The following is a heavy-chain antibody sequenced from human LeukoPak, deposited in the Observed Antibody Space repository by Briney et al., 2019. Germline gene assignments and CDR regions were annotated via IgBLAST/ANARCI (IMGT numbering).Heavy chain of an antibody. CDR3: ARVRYSSGWYGSYYMDV. CDR1: GFTFSTYS. CDR2: ISSSSTYI. Sequence: GGSLRLSCAASGFTFSTYSMNWVRQAPGKVLEWVSSISSSSTYIYYADSVKGRFTISRDNANNSLYLQMNSLRAEDTAVYYCARVRYSSGWYGSYYMDVWGKGTTVTISS. V-gene: IGHV3-21*01. D-gene: IGHD6-19*01. J-gene: IGHJ6*03.